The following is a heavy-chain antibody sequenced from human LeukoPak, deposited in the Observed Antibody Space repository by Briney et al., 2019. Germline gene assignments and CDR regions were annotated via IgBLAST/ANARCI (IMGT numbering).Heavy chain of an antibody. CDR2: ISYDGSNK. Sequence: GGSLRLSCAASGFTFSSHGMHWVRQAPGKGLEWVTFISYDGSNKDYADSVKGRFTISRDNSKNTLYLQVDSLRPEDTVVYYCARGGAAGIYGMDVWGQGAIMTVTS. CDR1: GFTFSSHG. CDR3: ARGGAAGIYGMDV. D-gene: IGHD6-13*01. V-gene: IGHV3-30*02. J-gene: IGHJ6*02.